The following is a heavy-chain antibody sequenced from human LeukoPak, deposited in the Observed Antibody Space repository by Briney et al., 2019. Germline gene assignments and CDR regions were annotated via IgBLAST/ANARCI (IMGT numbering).Heavy chain of an antibody. CDR2: INHSGST. CDR3: ARHLYESRGQTSFDY. V-gene: IGHV4-34*01. J-gene: IGHJ4*02. D-gene: IGHD3-22*01. CDR1: GGSFSGYY. Sequence: PSETLSLTCAVYGGSFSGYYWSWIRQPPGKGLEWIGEINHSGSTNYNPSLKSRITISVDTSKNQFSLKLSSVTAADTAMYYCARHLYESRGQTSFDYWGQGTLVTVSS.